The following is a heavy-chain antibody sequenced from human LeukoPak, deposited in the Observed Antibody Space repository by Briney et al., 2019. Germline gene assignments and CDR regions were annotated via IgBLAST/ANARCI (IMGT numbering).Heavy chain of an antibody. V-gene: IGHV4-59*01. Sequence: SETLSLTCTVSGGSISSYYWSWIRQPPGKGLEWIGYIYYSGSTNYNPSLKSRVTISVDTSKNQFSLKLSSVAAADTAVYYCARGAAAAQYWGQGTLVTVSS. CDR2: IYYSGST. D-gene: IGHD6-13*01. CDR3: ARGAAAAQY. CDR1: GGSISSYY. J-gene: IGHJ4*02.